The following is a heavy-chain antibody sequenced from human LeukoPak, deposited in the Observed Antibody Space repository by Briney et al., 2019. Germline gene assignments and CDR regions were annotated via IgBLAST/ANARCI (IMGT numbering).Heavy chain of an antibody. V-gene: IGHV3-9*01. J-gene: IGHJ6*02. CDR3: ARDPDPPELPPDYGMDV. Sequence: HPGRSLRLSCAASGFTFDDYAMHWVRQAPGKGLEWVSGISWNSGSIGYADSVKGRFTISRDNAKNSLYLQMNSLRAEDTAVYYCARDPDPPELPPDYGMDVWGQGTTVTVSS. CDR1: GFTFDDYA. CDR2: ISWNSGSI. D-gene: IGHD1-26*01.